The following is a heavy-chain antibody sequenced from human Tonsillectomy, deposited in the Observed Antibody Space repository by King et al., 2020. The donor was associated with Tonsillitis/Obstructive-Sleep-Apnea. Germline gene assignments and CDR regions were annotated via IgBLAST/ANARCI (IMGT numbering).Heavy chain of an antibody. CDR3: ARGVVVPAAMNYYYMDV. CDR2: IIPIFGTA. J-gene: IGHJ6*03. V-gene: IGHV1-69*01. CDR1: GGTFSSYA. D-gene: IGHD2-2*01. Sequence: QLVQSGAEVKKPGSSVKVSCKASGGTFSSYAISWVRQAPGQGLEWMGGIIPIFGTANSAQKFQGRVTITADESTSTAYMELSSLRSEDTAVYYCARGVVVPAAMNYYYMDVWGKGTTVTVSS.